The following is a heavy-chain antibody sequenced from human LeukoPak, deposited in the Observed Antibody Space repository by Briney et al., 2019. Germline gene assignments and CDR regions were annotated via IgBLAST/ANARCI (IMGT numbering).Heavy chain of an antibody. J-gene: IGHJ6*02. V-gene: IGHV1-18*01. D-gene: IGHD3-22*01. CDR3: ARAARYYYDSSYGMDV. CDR2: ISAYNGNT. Sequence: ASVKVSCKASGYTFTSYGISWVRQAPGQGLEWMGWISAYNGNTNYAQKLQGRVTMTTDTSTSIAYMELRSLRSDDTAVYYCARAARYYYDSSYGMDVWGQGTTVTVSS. CDR1: GYTFTSYG.